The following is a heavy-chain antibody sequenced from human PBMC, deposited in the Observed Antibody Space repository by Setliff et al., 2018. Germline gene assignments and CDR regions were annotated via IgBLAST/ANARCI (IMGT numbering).Heavy chain of an antibody. CDR3: ARGGLAAAGRKGVFEH. J-gene: IGHJ4*02. CDR2: IHPGGGSS. D-gene: IGHD6-13*01. Sequence: GASVKVSCKASGYSFTGYYMHWVRQAPGQGLEWMGIIHPGGGSSSSVQKFQGRVTMTRDTSTSTVYMELSSLTSEDTAIYYCARGGLAAAGRKGVFEHWGQGTLVTVSS. V-gene: IGHV1-46*01. CDR1: GYSFTGYY.